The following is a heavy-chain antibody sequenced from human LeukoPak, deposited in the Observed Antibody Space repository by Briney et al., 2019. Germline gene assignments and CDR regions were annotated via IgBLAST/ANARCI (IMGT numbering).Heavy chain of an antibody. CDR1: GGTFSSYA. D-gene: IGHD3-9*01. J-gene: IGHJ4*02. V-gene: IGHV1-69*06. CDR2: IIPIFGTA. CDR3: ARGDDILTGYSDY. Sequence: ASVKVSCKASGGTFSSYAISWVRQAPGQGLEWMGVIIPIFGTANYAQKFQGRVTITADKSTSTAYMELSSLRSEDTAVYYCARGDDILTGYSDYWGQGTLVTVSS.